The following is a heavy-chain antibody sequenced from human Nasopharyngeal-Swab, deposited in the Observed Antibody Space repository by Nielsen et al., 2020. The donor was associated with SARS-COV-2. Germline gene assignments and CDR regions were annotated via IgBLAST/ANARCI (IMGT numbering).Heavy chain of an antibody. Sequence: GKGLEWIGSIYYSGSTYYNPPLKSRVTISVDTSKNQFSLKLSSVTAADTAVYYCARPGYDSSGYTSYFDYWGQGTLVTVSS. J-gene: IGHJ4*02. CDR3: ARPGYDSSGYTSYFDY. D-gene: IGHD3-22*01. CDR2: IYYSGST. V-gene: IGHV4-39*01.